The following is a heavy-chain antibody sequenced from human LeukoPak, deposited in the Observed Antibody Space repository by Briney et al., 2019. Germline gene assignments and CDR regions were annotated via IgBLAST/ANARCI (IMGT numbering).Heavy chain of an antibody. V-gene: IGHV1-2*02. D-gene: IGHD6-19*01. J-gene: IGHJ4*02. CDR1: GYTFTGYY. Sequence: ASVKVSCKASGYTFTGYYMHWVRQAPGQGLEWMGWINPNSGGTNYAQKFQGRVTMTRDTSISTAYMELSRLRSDDTAVYYCASRRGSSGWYYFDYRGQGTLVTVSS. CDR2: INPNSGGT. CDR3: ASRRGSSGWYYFDY.